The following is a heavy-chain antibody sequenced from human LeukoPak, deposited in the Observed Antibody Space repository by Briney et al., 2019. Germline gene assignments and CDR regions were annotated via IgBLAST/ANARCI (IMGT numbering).Heavy chain of an antibody. Sequence: SETLSLTCTVSGGSISSYYWIWLPQPPGKGLEWIVYIYYSGSTNYNPSLKSRVTISVDTSKIQFSLKLSSVTAADTGVYYCARGGDGSGSYAYNWFDPWGQGTLVTVSS. D-gene: IGHD3-10*01. CDR2: IYYSGST. CDR3: ARGGDGSGSYAYNWFDP. V-gene: IGHV4-59*01. CDR1: GGSISSYY. J-gene: IGHJ5*02.